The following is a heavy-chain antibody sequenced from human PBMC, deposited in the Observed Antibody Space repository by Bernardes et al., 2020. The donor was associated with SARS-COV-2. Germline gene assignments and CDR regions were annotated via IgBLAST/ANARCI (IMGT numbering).Heavy chain of an antibody. J-gene: IGHJ6*02. D-gene: IGHD4-17*01. CDR3: ARGVTTETYYYYYGMDV. CDR1: GGSFSGYY. CDR2: INHSGST. Sequence: SETLSLTCAVYGGSFSGYYWSWIRQPPGKGLEWIGEINHSGSTNYNPSLKSRVTISVDTSKNQFSLKLSSVTAADTAVYYCARGVTTETYYYYYGMDVWGQGTTVTVSS. V-gene: IGHV4-34*01.